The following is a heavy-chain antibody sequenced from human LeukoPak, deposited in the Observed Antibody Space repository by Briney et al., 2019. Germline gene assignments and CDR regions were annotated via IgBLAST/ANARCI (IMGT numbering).Heavy chain of an antibody. CDR1: GFTFRTYW. J-gene: IGHJ4*02. V-gene: IGHV3-7*01. D-gene: IGHD2-15*01. CDR3: AKYTLGYCSGGSCSQPSPFDN. Sequence: GGSLRLSCVASGFTFRTYWMSWVRQAPGKGLEWVANIKQDGSEKYYVDSVKGRFTISRDNAKNSMDLQMNSLRVEDTAVYYCAKYTLGYCSGGSCSQPSPFDNWGQGTLVTVST. CDR2: IKQDGSEK.